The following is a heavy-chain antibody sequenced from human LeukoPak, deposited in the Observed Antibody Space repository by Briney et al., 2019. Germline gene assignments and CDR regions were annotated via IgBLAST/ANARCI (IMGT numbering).Heavy chain of an antibody. CDR1: GFTFDDYG. CDR3: ARASITIFGVGTSPDY. D-gene: IGHD3-3*01. V-gene: IGHV3-20*04. Sequence: WGSLRLSCAASGFTFDDYGMSWVRQAPGKVLECVSGINWNGGSTGYADSVKGRFTISRDNAKNSLYLQMNSLRAEDTAVYYCARASITIFGVGTSPDYWGQGTLVTVSS. J-gene: IGHJ4*02. CDR2: INWNGGST.